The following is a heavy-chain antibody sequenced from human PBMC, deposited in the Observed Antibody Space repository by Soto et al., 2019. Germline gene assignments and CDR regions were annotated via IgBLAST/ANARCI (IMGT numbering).Heavy chain of an antibody. CDR1: GGSIISDY. J-gene: IGHJ4*02. D-gene: IGHD1-26*01. CDR3: ARVLTGSSLFDY. V-gene: IGHV4-59*01. Sequence: QLQESGPGLVKPSETLSLTCTVSGGSIISDYWSWIRQPPGKGLEWIGYISYSGSTNYNPSLKSQVTISVDTSKNQFSLKLSSVTAADTAVYFCARVLTGSSLFDYWGQGTLVTVSS. CDR2: ISYSGST.